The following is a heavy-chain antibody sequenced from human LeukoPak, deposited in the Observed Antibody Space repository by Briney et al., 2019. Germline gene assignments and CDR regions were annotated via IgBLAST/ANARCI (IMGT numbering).Heavy chain of an antibody. CDR1: GFTFSSYA. J-gene: IGHJ5*02. CDR2: ISGSGGST. Sequence: GGSLRLSCAASGFTFSSYAMSWVRQAPGKGLEWVSAISGSGGSTYYADSVKGRFTIPRDNSKNTLYLQMNSLRAEDTAVYYCAKDGWGCSSTSCPPQLFDHWGQGTLVTVSS. CDR3: AKDGWGCSSTSCPPQLFDH. V-gene: IGHV3-23*01. D-gene: IGHD2-2*01.